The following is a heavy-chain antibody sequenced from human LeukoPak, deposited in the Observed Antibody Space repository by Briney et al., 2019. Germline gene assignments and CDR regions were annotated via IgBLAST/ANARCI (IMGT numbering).Heavy chain of an antibody. CDR1: GFMFSSNW. V-gene: IGHV3-7*03. Sequence: GGSLRLSCAASGFMFSSNWMSWVRLAPGKGLGWVANIKEDGTETYYVDSVKGRFTISRDNAKNSLYLQMNSLRVEDTAVYYCAKEGRSLQTYWGQGTLVTVSS. CDR2: IKEDGTET. CDR3: AKEGRSLQTY. D-gene: IGHD5-24*01. J-gene: IGHJ4*02.